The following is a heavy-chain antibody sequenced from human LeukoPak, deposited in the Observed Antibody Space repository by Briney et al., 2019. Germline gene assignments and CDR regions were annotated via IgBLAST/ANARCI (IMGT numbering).Heavy chain of an antibody. J-gene: IGHJ4*02. CDR2: IYYSGST. D-gene: IGHD5-12*01. CDR3: ARRNIVATIDY. Sequence: SETLSLTCTVSGGSISSSNYYWAWIRQPPGKGLEWIGSIYYSGSTYYNPSLKSRVTISVDTSKNQFSLKLSSVTAADTAVYYCARRNIVATIDYWGQGTLVTVSS. V-gene: IGHV4-39*01. CDR1: GGSISSSNYY.